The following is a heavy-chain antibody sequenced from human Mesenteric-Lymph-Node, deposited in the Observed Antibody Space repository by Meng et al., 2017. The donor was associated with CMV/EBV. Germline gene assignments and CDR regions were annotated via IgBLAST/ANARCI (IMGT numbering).Heavy chain of an antibody. D-gene: IGHD2-21*01. J-gene: IGHJ6*02. V-gene: IGHV3-53*01. Sequence: GESLKISCAASGFTFTNAWMNWVRQAPGKGLEWVSVIYSGGSTYYADSVKGRFTISRDNSKNTLYLQMNSLRAEDTAVYYCASAYCGGDCSPYYGMDVWGQGTTVTVSS. CDR3: ASAYCGGDCSPYYGMDV. CDR1: GFTFTNAW. CDR2: IYSGGST.